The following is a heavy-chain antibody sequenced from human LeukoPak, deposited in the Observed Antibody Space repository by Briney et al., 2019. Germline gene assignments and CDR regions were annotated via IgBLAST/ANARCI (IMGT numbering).Heavy chain of an antibody. V-gene: IGHV3-21*01. CDR3: ARDSGGRGFWSGYAASFYYMDV. Sequence: GGSLRLSCAASGFTFSSYSMNWVRQAPGKGLEWVSSISSSSSYIYYADSVEGRFTISRDNAKNSLYLQMNSLRAEDTAVYYCARDSGGRGFWSGYAASFYYMDVWGKGTTVTVSS. D-gene: IGHD3-3*01. CDR2: ISSSSSYI. CDR1: GFTFSSYS. J-gene: IGHJ6*03.